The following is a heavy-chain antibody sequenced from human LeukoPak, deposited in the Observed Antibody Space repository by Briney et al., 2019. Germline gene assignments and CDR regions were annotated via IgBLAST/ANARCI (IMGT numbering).Heavy chain of an antibody. V-gene: IGHV1-2*02. CDR3: ARDYDILTGLYYYYYYGMDV. D-gene: IGHD3-9*01. CDR1: GYTFTGYY. CDR2: INPNSGGT. J-gene: IGHJ6*02. Sequence: ASVKVSCKASGYTFTGYYMHWVRPAPGQGLEWRGWINPNSGGTNYAQKFQGRVTMTRDTSISTAYMELSRLRSDDTAVYYCARDYDILTGLYYYYYYGMDVWGQGTTVTVSS.